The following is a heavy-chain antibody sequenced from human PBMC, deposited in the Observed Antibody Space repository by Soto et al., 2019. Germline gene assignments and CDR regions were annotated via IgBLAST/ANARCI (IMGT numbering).Heavy chain of an antibody. CDR1: GFTFSRYW. CDR2: INSDGSSI. Sequence: EVQLVESGGALVQPGGFLRLSCATSGFTFSRYWMHWVRQVPGKGLVWVSRINSDGSSISYSDSVKGRFTISRDNAKNTLDLEMNGLRVEAKAGYYGARVPVDTITSLGYWGQGTLVTVSS. D-gene: IGHD3-3*01. V-gene: IGHV3-74*01. CDR3: ARVPVDTITSLGY. J-gene: IGHJ4*02.